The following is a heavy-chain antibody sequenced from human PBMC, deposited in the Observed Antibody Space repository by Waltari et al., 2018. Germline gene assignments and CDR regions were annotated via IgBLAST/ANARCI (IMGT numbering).Heavy chain of an antibody. V-gene: IGHV4-59*08. CDR2: IFSGGNT. D-gene: IGHD1-26*01. CDR3: ARHPSRGSPGADAFDV. J-gene: IGHJ3*01. Sequence: QVQLQESGPGLVRPSETLSLTCTVSSGSIINYYWSWIRQSPEKGLEWIGYIFSGGNTNYSPSLRSGITISVDTSKNQLSLRLGAVTADDSAVYYCARHPSRGSPGADAFDVWGQGAMVTVSA. CDR1: SGSIINYY.